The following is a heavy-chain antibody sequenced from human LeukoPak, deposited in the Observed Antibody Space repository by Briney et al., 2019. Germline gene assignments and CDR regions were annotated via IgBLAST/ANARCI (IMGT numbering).Heavy chain of an antibody. J-gene: IGHJ4*02. Sequence: GGSLRLSCTGSEFTFGDYAMSWFRQAPGKGLEWVGFIRSRPYGGTTEYAASVKGRFTISRDDSESIAYLQMDSLKTEDTAVYYCTRGPRGGSSFDYWGQGTLVTVSS. CDR3: TRGPRGGSSFDY. V-gene: IGHV3-49*03. CDR2: IRSRPYGGTT. CDR1: EFTFGDYA. D-gene: IGHD3-16*01.